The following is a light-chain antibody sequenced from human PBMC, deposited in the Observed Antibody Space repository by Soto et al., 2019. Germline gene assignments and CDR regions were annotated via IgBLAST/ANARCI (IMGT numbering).Light chain of an antibody. CDR1: SIYIGAGDD. CDR2: GDS. CDR3: QSYDSSLRGYWV. V-gene: IGLV1-40*01. Sequence: QCVLTQPPSVSGAPGQRVTISCTGSSIYIGAGDDVDWYQQLPGTAPKLLIYGDSNRPSGVPDRFSGSKSGTSASLAITGLQAEDEADYYCQSYDSSLRGYWVFGGGTKLTDL. J-gene: IGLJ3*02.